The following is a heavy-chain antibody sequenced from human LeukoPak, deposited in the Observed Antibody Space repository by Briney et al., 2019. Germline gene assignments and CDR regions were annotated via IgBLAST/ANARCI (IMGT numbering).Heavy chain of an antibody. D-gene: IGHD5-12*01. CDR2: IEQDGSEK. V-gene: IGHV3-7*04. J-gene: IGHJ4*02. Sequence: SLRLSCAASGFTFSNFWMSWVRQAPGKGLEWVANIEQDGSEKNYVDSVKGRFTISRDNAKNSLYLQMNSLRAEDTAVYYCARGGARVATIRVDHWGQGSLVTVSS. CDR3: ARGGARVATIRVDH. CDR1: GFTFSNFW.